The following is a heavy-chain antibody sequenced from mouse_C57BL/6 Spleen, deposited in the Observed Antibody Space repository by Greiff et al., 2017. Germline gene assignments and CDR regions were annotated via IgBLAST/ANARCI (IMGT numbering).Heavy chain of an antibody. CDR3: ARQTAQATDYDY. V-gene: IGHV1-80*01. J-gene: IGHJ2*01. CDR1: GYAFSSYW. CDR2: IYPGDGDT. D-gene: IGHD3-2*02. Sequence: VQLQQSGAELVKPGASVKISCKASGYAFSSYWMNWVKQRPGKGLEWIGQIYPGDGDTNYNGKFKGKATLTVDTSSSTAYMQLSRLTSEDSAVYYCARQTAQATDYDYWGQGATLTVSS.